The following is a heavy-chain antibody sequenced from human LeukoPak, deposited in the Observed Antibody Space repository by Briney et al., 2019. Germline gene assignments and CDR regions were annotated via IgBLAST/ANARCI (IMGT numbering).Heavy chain of an antibody. CDR1: GFTFSSYG. CDR2: IPYDGSTK. Sequence: PGGSLRLSCAASGFTFSSYGMHWVRQAPGKGMEWVAVIPYDGSTKYYADSVKGRFTISRDNSKNTLYLQIDSLRAEDTAVYYCAKAAAGTEYYFEYWGQGTLVTVSS. V-gene: IGHV3-30*18. J-gene: IGHJ4*02. CDR3: AKAAAGTEYYFEY. D-gene: IGHD6-13*01.